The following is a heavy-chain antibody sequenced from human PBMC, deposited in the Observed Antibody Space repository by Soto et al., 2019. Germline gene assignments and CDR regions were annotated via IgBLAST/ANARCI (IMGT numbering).Heavy chain of an antibody. CDR3: ARTVSEPVFYYWYFDL. CDR2: MFYSGYT. D-gene: IGHD2-21*02. J-gene: IGHJ2*01. CDR1: GGSVNNSY. V-gene: IGHV4-59*08. Sequence: SETLSLTCTVSGGSVNNSYWSWIRQPPGKGLEWIGYMFYSGYTIYTPSLKSRVTMSVDTSKNQFSLKLTSVTAADTAVYYCARTVSEPVFYYWYFDLWGRGTLVTVSS.